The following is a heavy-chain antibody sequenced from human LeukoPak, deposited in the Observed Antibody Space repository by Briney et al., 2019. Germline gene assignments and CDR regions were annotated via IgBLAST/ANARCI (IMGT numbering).Heavy chain of an antibody. CDR1: GYTFTGYY. J-gene: IGHJ5*02. CDR3: ALIAVDGQNWFDP. CDR2: INPNSGGT. D-gene: IGHD6-19*01. V-gene: IGHV1-2*02. Sequence: GASVKVSCKASGYTFTGYYMHWVRQAPGQGLEWMGWINPNSGGTNYAQKFQGRVTMTRDTSISTAYMELSRLRSDDTAVYYCALIAVDGQNWFDPWGQGTLVTVSS.